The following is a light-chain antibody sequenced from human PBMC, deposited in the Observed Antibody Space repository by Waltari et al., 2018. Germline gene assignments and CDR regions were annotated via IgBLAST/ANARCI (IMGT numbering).Light chain of an antibody. Sequence: QSVLTQPPSVSGAPGTRVTISRTGRRSNIGAGSAVQWYQQLPGTAPRLLHDGNSNRPSGVPDRFSGSKSGTSASLAITGLQAEDEADYYCQSYDSSLSDVVFGGGTKLTVL. CDR2: GNS. J-gene: IGLJ2*01. CDR3: QSYDSSLSDVV. V-gene: IGLV1-40*01. CDR1: RSNIGAGSA.